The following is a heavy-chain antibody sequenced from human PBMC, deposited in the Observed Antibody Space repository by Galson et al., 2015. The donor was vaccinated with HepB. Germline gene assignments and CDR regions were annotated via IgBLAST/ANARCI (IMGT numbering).Heavy chain of an antibody. Sequence: SLRLSCAASGFTFSSYWMHWVRQAPGKGLVWVSRINSDGSSTSYADSVKGRFTISRDNAKNTLYLQMNSLRAEDTAVYYCARAIDSGWYPNLDYWGQGTLVTVSS. CDR2: INSDGSST. CDR3: ARAIDSGWYPNLDY. D-gene: IGHD6-19*01. J-gene: IGHJ4*02. CDR1: GFTFSSYW. V-gene: IGHV3-74*01.